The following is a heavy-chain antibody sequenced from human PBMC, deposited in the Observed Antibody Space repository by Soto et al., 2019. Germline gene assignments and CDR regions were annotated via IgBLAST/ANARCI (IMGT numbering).Heavy chain of an antibody. D-gene: IGHD3-22*01. Sequence: ASVKVSCKASGYTFTSYAMHWVRQAPGQRLEWMGWINAGNGNTKYSQKFQGRVTITRDTSASTAYMELSSLRSEDTAAYYCARWADDSSGYYYGAVDYWGQGTLVTVSA. CDR1: GYTFTSYA. CDR2: INAGNGNT. CDR3: ARWADDSSGYYYGAVDY. J-gene: IGHJ4*02. V-gene: IGHV1-3*01.